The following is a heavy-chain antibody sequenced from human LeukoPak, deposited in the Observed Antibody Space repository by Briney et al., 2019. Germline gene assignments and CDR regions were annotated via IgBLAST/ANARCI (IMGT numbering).Heavy chain of an antibody. D-gene: IGHD2-15*01. CDR1: GGSISSYY. J-gene: IGHJ4*02. V-gene: IGHV4-4*09. CDR3: ARRALLVTERYYYFDY. CDR2: IYTSGST. Sequence: SETLSLTCTVSGGSISSYYWSWIRQPPGKGLEWIGYIYTSGSTNYNPSLKSRVTISVDTSKNQFSLKLSSVTAADTAVYYCARRALLVTERYYYFDYWGQGTLVTVSS.